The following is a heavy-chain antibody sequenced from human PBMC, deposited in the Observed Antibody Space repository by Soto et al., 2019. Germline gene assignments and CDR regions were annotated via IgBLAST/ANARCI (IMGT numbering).Heavy chain of an antibody. J-gene: IGHJ4*02. CDR1: GGSISNHY. CDR3: TRANWYSEY. CDR2: IYYNGNT. V-gene: IGHV4-59*11. Sequence: QVQLQESGLGLVKPSETLSLTCTVSGGSISNHYWSWIRQPPGKGLEWIGYIYYNGNTNYNPPLKSRVTMSVDTSKNQISLKLSSVTAADTAVYYCTRANWYSEYWGQGTLVTVSS. D-gene: IGHD7-27*01.